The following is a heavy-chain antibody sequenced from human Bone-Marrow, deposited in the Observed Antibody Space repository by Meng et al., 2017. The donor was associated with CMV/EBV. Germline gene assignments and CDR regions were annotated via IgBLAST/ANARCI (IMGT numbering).Heavy chain of an antibody. CDR1: GYTFTSYY. Sequence: ASVKVSCKASGYTFTSYYMHWVRRAPGQGLEWMGIINPSGGSTSYAQKFQGRVTMTRDTSTSTVYMELSSLRSEDTAVYYCARENVYSNYDLRSGTDYWGQGTLVTVSS. CDR3: ARENVYSNYDLRSGTDY. CDR2: INPSGGST. D-gene: IGHD4-11*01. V-gene: IGHV1-46*01. J-gene: IGHJ4*02.